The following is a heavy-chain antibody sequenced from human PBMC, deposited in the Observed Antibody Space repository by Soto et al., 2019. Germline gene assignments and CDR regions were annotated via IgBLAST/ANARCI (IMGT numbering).Heavy chain of an antibody. Sequence: GESLKISCKGSGYSFTSYWISWVRQMPGKGLEWMGRIDPSDSYTNYSPSFQGHVTISADKSIGTAYLQWSSLKASDTAMYYCARLTYYYGSGSYYNPKPFDYWGQGTPVTVSS. CDR3: ARLTYYYGSGSYYNPKPFDY. CDR1: GYSFTSYW. D-gene: IGHD3-10*01. J-gene: IGHJ4*02. CDR2: IDPSDSYT. V-gene: IGHV5-10-1*01.